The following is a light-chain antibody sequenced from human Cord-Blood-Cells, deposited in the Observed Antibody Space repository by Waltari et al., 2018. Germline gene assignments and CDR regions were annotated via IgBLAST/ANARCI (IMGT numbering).Light chain of an antibody. CDR2: PAS. CDR3: QQSYSTPYT. J-gene: IGKJ2*01. Sequence: DIQMTQSPSSLSASVGDRVTITCRASQSISSYLNWYQQKPGKAPKLLIYPASSLQSGVPTRFSGSGSGTDFTLTISSLQPEDFATYYCQQSYSTPYTCGQGTKLEIK. CDR1: QSISSY. V-gene: IGKV1-39*01.